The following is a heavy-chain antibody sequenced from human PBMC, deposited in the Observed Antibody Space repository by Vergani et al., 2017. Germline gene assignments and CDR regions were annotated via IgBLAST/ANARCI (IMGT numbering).Heavy chain of an antibody. Sequence: QVQLVQSGAEVKKPGASVKVSCKASGYTFTSYYMHWVRQPPGQGLEWMGIINPSGGSTSYAQKFQGRVTRTRDTSTSTVYRELRSLRSEDTAVDYCARGGIAVAGTNYLDYWGQGTRLTVSS. J-gene: IGHJ4*02. CDR1: GYTFTSYY. CDR2: INPSGGST. V-gene: IGHV1-46*01. D-gene: IGHD6-19*01. CDR3: ARGGIAVAGTNYLDY.